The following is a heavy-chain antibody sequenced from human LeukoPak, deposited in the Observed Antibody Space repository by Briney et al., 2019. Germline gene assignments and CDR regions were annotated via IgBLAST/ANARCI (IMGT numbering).Heavy chain of an antibody. Sequence: GRSPRLSCAASGFTFSSYGMHWVRQAPGKGLEWVAVISYDGSNKYYADSVKGRFTISRDNSKNTLYLQMNSLRAEDTAVYYCAKDRGKMVYALYGMDVWGQGTTVTVSS. V-gene: IGHV3-30*18. CDR2: ISYDGSNK. D-gene: IGHD2-8*01. CDR3: AKDRGKMVYALYGMDV. CDR1: GFTFSSYG. J-gene: IGHJ6*02.